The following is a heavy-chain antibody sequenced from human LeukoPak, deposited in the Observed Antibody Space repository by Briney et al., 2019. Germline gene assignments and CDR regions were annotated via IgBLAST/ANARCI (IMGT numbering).Heavy chain of an antibody. CDR2: INPNSGGT. V-gene: IGHV1-2*02. D-gene: IGHD3-3*01. Sequence: ASVKVSCKASGYTFTGYYMYWVRQAPGQGLEWVGWINPNSGGTEYAQNFQGRVTMTRDTSISTAYMELSRLRSDDTAVYYCTRDGGYDSWSGNYWGQGTLVTVSS. CDR1: GYTFTGYY. CDR3: TRDGGYDSWSGNY. J-gene: IGHJ4*02.